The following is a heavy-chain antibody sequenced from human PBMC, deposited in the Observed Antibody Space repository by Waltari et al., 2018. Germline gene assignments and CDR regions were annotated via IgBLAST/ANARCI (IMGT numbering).Heavy chain of an antibody. CDR3: AREFGHSPRPRHAFDI. CDR2: IIPIFGPA. J-gene: IGHJ3*02. V-gene: IGHV1-69*13. D-gene: IGHD3-10*01. CDR1: GGTFSSYA. Sequence: QVQLVQSGAEVKKPGSSVKVSCKASGGTFSSYAISWVRQAPGQGLEWMGGIIPIFGPANYAQKFQGRVTITADESTSTAYMELSSLRSEDTAVYYCAREFGHSPRPRHAFDIWGQGTMVTVSS.